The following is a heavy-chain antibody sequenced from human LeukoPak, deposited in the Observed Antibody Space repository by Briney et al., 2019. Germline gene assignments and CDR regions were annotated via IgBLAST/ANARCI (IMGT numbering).Heavy chain of an antibody. Sequence: SETLSLTCSASGGSISGYYWSWIRQPPGKGLEWIGYIYYTGSTNYNPSLKSRVSISVDTSKNQFSLNVSSVTAADTAVYYCARGSSRLSGYSSSWGQGTLVTVSS. D-gene: IGHD5-18*01. J-gene: IGHJ4*02. CDR1: GGSISGYY. V-gene: IGHV4-59*01. CDR2: IYYTGST. CDR3: ARGSSRLSGYSSS.